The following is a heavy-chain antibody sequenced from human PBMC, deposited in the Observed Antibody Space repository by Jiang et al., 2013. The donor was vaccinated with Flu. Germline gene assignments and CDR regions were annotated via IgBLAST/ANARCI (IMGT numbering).Heavy chain of an antibody. D-gene: IGHD3-10*01. CDR1: GYTFTGYY. CDR3: ARARGYYYGSGSYLNWFDP. J-gene: IGHJ5*02. Sequence: SGAEVKKPGASVKVSCKASGYTFTGYYMHWARQAPGQGLEWMGWINPNSGGTNYAQKFQGWVTMTRDTSISTAYMELSRLRSDDTAVYYCARARGYYYGSGSYLNWFDPGAREPWSPSPQ. V-gene: IGHV1-2*04. CDR2: INPNSGGT.